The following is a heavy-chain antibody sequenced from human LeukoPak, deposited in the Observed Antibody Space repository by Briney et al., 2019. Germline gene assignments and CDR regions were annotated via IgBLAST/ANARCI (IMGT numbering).Heavy chain of an antibody. CDR3: ARESPEMATTWYFDY. J-gene: IGHJ4*02. V-gene: IGHV4-39*07. CDR2: IYYSGST. CDR1: GGSISSSSYY. Sequence: SETLSLTCTVSGGSISSSSYYWGWIRQPPGKGLEWIGSIYYSGSTNYNPSLKSRVTISVDTSKNQFSLKLNSVTAADTAVYYRARESPEMATTWYFDYWGQGTLVTVSS. D-gene: IGHD5-24*01.